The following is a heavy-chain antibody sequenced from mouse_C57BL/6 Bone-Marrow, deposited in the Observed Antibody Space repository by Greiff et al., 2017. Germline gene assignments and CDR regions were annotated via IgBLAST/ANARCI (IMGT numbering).Heavy chain of an antibody. CDR1: GYTFTSYW. J-gene: IGHJ3*01. D-gene: IGHD2-1*01. Sequence: QVQLKQPGAELVKPGASVKMSCKASGYTFTSYWITWVKQRPGQGLEWIGDIYPGSGSTNYNEKFKSKATLTVDTSSSTAYMQLSSLTSEDSAVYYCARSRGNGNPWFAYWGQGTLVTVSA. CDR3: ARSRGNGNPWFAY. V-gene: IGHV1-55*01. CDR2: IYPGSGST.